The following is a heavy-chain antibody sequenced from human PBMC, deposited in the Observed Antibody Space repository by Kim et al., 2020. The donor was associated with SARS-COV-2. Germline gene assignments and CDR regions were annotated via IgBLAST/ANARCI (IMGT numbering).Heavy chain of an antibody. J-gene: IGHJ6*02. V-gene: IGHV3-30*04. CDR2: ISYDGSNK. CDR3: ARDGWPSSWYTPYYYYYYGMDV. Sequence: GGSLRLSCAASGFTFSSYAMHWVRQAPGKGLEWVAVISYDGSNKYYADSVKGRFTISRDNSKNTLYLQMNSLRAEDTAVYYCARDGWPSSWYTPYYYYYYGMDVWGQGTTVTVSS. D-gene: IGHD6-13*01. CDR1: GFTFSSYA.